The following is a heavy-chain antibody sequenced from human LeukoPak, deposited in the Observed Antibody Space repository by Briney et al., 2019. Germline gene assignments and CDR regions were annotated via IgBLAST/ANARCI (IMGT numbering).Heavy chain of an antibody. CDR2: IIPIFGTA. CDR1: GGTFSSYA. J-gene: IGHJ4*02. V-gene: IGHV1-69*13. Sequence: SVKVSCKASGGTFSSYAISWVRQAPGQGLEWMGGIIPIFGTANYAQKFQGRVTITADESTSTAYMELSSLRSEDTAVYYCARGNCGGDCYDYWGQGTLVTVSS. D-gene: IGHD2-21*01. CDR3: ARGNCGGDCYDY.